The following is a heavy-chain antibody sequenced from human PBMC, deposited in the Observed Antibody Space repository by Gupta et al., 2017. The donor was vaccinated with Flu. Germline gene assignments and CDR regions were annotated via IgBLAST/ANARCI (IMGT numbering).Heavy chain of an antibody. D-gene: IGHD3-3*01. CDR3: ARGIRFVEWSRDRRGVPAPWAPQFDY. CDR2: INHSGST. CDR1: GGSFSGYY. Sequence: QVQLQQWGAGLLKPSETLSLTCAVYGGSFSGYYWSWIRQPPGKGLEWIGEINHSGSTNYNPSLKSRVTISVDTSKNQFSLKLSSVTAADTAVYYCARGIRFVEWSRDRRGVPAPWAPQFDYWGQGTLVTVSS. V-gene: IGHV4-34*01. J-gene: IGHJ4*02.